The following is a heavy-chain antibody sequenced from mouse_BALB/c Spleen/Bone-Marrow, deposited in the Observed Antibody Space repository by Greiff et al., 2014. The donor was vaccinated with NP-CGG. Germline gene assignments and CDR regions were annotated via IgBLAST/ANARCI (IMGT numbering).Heavy chain of an antibody. J-gene: IGHJ4*01. D-gene: IGHD1-1*02. CDR1: GFTFSDYY. V-gene: IGHV5-4*02. Sequence: EVKLLESGGGLVKPGGSLKLSCAASGFTFSDYYMRWIRQTPEKRLEWVATVSDGGNYTYYPDSVKGRFTISRDNAKNNLYLQMSSLKSEDTAMYCCVWAGGRYCAMDYWGQGTSVTVSS. CDR3: VWAGGRYCAMDY. CDR2: VSDGGNYT.